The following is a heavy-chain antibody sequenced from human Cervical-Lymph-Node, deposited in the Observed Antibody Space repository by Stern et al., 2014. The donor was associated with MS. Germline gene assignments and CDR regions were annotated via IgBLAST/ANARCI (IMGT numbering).Heavy chain of an antibody. CDR2: ISSGDGTI. J-gene: IGHJ4*02. Sequence: VQLGESGGGVVKRGGSVRLAGGGYGLNFSDYYMNWIRKVTGKGREWIAYISSGDGTIFEADSGKGGFTRSRDNGKQSLYLQMNSLRAEDTAVYYCARAGGSTEDFWGQGTLFTVSS. D-gene: IGHD3-10*01. V-gene: IGHV3-11*01. CDR3: ARAGGSTEDF. CDR1: GLNFSDYY.